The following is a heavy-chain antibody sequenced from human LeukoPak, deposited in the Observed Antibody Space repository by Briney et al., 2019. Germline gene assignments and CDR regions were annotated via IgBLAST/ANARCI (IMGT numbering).Heavy chain of an antibody. CDR2: ISGSGTTI. V-gene: IGHV3-11*04. CDR1: GFTFRDFY. J-gene: IGHJ4*02. D-gene: IGHD3-22*01. Sequence: GGSLRLSCAASGFTFRDFYMSWIRQAPGKGLEWVSYISGSGTTIYNADSVKGRFTISRDNAKNSLFLQMNSLRAEDTAVYYCARDLTFSYYYDSSGYYWGYFDYWGQGTLVTVSS. CDR3: ARDLTFSYYYDSSGYYWGYFDY.